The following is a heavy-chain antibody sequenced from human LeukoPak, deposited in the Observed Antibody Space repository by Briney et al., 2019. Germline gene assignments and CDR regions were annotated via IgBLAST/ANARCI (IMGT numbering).Heavy chain of an antibody. J-gene: IGHJ6*02. D-gene: IGHD5-18*01. V-gene: IGHV3-11*01. CDR1: GFTFSDYY. CDR2: ISSSGSTI. Sequence: AGGSLRLSCAASGFTFSDYYMSWIRQAPGKGLEWVSYISSSGSTIYYADSVKGRFTISRDNAKNSLYPQMNSLRAEDTAVYYCARAWIQLWAAYYYYYGMDVWGQGTTVTVSS. CDR3: ARAWIQLWAAYYYYYGMDV.